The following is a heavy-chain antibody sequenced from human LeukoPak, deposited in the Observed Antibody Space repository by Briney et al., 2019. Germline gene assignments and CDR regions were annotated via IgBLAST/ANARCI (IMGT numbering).Heavy chain of an antibody. V-gene: IGHV3-23*01. CDR1: GFTFSSYA. Sequence: GGSLRLSCAASGFTFSSYAMSWVRQAPGKGLEWVSAISGSGGSTYYADSVKGRFTISRDNSKNTLYLQMNSLRAEDTAVYYCAKVGLEEGSGKARIPFDPWGQGTLVTVSS. CDR2: ISGSGGST. CDR3: AKVGLEEGSGKARIPFDP. D-gene: IGHD3-10*01. J-gene: IGHJ5*02.